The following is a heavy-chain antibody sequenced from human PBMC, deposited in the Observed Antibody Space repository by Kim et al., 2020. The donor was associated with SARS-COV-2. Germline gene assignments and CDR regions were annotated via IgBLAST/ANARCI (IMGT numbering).Heavy chain of an antibody. J-gene: IGHJ6*02. CDR3: ARENLGGYYYYYYGMDV. V-gene: IGHV3-66*01. D-gene: IGHD6-25*01. Sequence: VKVRFTISRDNSKNTRYLQMNSLRAEDTAVYYCARENLGGYYYYYYGMDVWGQGTTVTVSS.